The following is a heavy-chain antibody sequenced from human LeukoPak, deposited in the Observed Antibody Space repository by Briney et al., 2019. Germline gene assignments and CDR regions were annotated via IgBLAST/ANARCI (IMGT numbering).Heavy chain of an antibody. Sequence: ASVKVSCKASGYNFTSYYMHWVRQAPGQGLDGMGIINPSGGTTSYAQKFQGRVTVTRDTSTSTVYMELSSLRSEDTAVYYCARDLVVVTGLRTRGSFDIWGQGTMVTVSS. J-gene: IGHJ3*02. CDR1: GYNFTSYY. CDR3: ARDLVVVTGLRTRGSFDI. CDR2: INPSGGTT. D-gene: IGHD2-21*02. V-gene: IGHV1-46*01.